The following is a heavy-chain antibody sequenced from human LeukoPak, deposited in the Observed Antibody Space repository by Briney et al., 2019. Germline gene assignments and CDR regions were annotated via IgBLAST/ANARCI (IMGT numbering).Heavy chain of an antibody. D-gene: IGHD3-3*01. V-gene: IGHV3-33*08. CDR3: ARAPGIFGVVIDLYGMDV. Sequence: PGGSLRLSCAASGFSFSNYAMSWVRQAPGKGLEWVAVIWYDGSNKYYADSVKGRFTISRDNSKNTLYLQMNSLRAEDTAVYYCARAPGIFGVVIDLYGMDVWGQGTTVTVSS. CDR2: IWYDGSNK. J-gene: IGHJ6*02. CDR1: GFSFSNYA.